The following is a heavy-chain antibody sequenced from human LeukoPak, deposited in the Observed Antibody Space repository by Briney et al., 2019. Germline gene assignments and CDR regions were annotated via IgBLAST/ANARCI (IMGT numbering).Heavy chain of an antibody. D-gene: IGHD6-13*01. Sequence: PSETLSLTCTVSGGSISSYYWSWIRLPPGKGLEWIGFLYYSGSPNYNPSFKSRLTVSVDTSKNQFSLKLRSVTAADTAVYYCARHGGSWTFDDWGQGTLVTVSS. CDR1: GGSISSYY. J-gene: IGHJ4*02. V-gene: IGHV4-59*08. CDR3: ARHGGSWTFDD. CDR2: LYYSGSP.